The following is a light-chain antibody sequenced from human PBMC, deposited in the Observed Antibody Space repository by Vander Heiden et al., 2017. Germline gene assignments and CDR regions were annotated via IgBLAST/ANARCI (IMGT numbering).Light chain of an antibody. J-gene: IGLJ3*02. CDR1: SSNIGAGYD. V-gene: IGLV1-40*01. CDR2: GNS. Sequence: QSVLTQPPSVSGAPGQRVTISCTGSSSNIGAGYDVHWYQQLPETAPKPLIYGNSNRPSGVPDRFSGSKSGTSASLAITGLQAEDEADYYCQSYDSSLSGNWVFGGGTKLTVL. CDR3: QSYDSSLSGNWV.